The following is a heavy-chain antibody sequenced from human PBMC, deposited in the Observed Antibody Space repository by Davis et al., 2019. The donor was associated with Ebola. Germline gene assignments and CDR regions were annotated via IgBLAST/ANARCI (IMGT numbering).Heavy chain of an antibody. CDR1: GFTFSDYY. D-gene: IGHD6-19*01. J-gene: IGHJ6*02. Sequence: GESLKISCAASGFTFSDYYMSWIRQAPGKGLEWVSYISSSGSTIYYADSVKGRFTISRDNAKNSLYLQMNILRAEDTAVYYCARGVAVAGYYYYYGMDVWGQGTTVTVSS. CDR2: ISSSGSTI. CDR3: ARGVAVAGYYYYYGMDV. V-gene: IGHV3-11*01.